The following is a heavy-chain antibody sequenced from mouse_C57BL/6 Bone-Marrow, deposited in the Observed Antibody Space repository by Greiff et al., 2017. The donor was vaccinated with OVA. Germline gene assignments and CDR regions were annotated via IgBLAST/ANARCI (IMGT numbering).Heavy chain of an antibody. CDR3: AREGGYAMDY. Sequence: VKLVESGAELARPGASVKLSCKASGYTFTSYGISWVKQRTGQGLEWIGEIYPRSGNTYYNEKFKGKATLTADKSSSTAYMELRSLTSEDSAVYFCAREGGYAMDYWGQGTSVTVSS. D-gene: IGHD1-1*02. V-gene: IGHV1-81*01. J-gene: IGHJ4*01. CDR1: GYTFTSYG. CDR2: IYPRSGNT.